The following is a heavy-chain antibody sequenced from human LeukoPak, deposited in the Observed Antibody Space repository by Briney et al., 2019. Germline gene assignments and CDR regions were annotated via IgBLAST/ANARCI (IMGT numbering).Heavy chain of an antibody. V-gene: IGHV4-59*01. CDR3: ARGGSGTYLSNLRFDY. Sequence: SETLSLTCTVSGGSISSYYWSWIRQPPGKGREWIGYIYYSGSTNYNPSLKFRVTISVGTSKNQISLKLSSVTAADAAVYYCARGGSGTYLSNLRFDYWGQGTLVTVSS. CDR1: GGSISSYY. D-gene: IGHD3-10*01. J-gene: IGHJ4*02. CDR2: IYYSGST.